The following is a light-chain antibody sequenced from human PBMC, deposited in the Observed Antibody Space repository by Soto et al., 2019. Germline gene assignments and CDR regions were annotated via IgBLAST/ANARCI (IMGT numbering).Light chain of an antibody. V-gene: IGKV1D-16*01. J-gene: IGKJ1*01. CDR1: QGISTW. CDR3: HQYNRYPRT. CDR2: AAS. Sequence: DIQMTQFPWSLSASVGDRVKITCRASQGISTWLAWYQQKPERAPKSLIYAASRLQSGVPPRFSGSGSETDFTLTISSLQPEDFATYYCHQYNRYPRTFGQGTKVEIK.